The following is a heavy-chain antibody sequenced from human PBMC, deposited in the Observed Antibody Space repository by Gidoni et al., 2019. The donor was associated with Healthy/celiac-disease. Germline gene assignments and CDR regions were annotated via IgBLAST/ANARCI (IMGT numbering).Heavy chain of an antibody. CDR2: SNHSRSA. D-gene: IGHD2-2*01. J-gene: IGHJ4*02. Sequence: QVQLLQWGAGPVTPSETLSLTCAVNGGSFSGYYRSWIPQSAGTGLEWIGESNHSRSANYNPSLKSRVTISVDTSKNQFSLKLSSVNAADTAVYYCARGVGYCSVTSCYSATRSYSFDYWGQGTLVTVSS. V-gene: IGHV4-34*01. CDR1: GGSFSGYY. CDR3: ARGVGYCSVTSCYSATRSYSFDY.